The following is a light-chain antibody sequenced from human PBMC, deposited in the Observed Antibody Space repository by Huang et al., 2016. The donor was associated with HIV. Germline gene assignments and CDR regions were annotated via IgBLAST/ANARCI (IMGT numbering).Light chain of an antibody. V-gene: IGKV3-15*01. CDR3: QHYNNWPPWA. Sequence: EIVMTQSPATLSVSPGERATLSCRASQSVSSNLAWYHQKPGQAPRLLFYGASTRATGIPARFSGSGAGTEFTLTISSLQSEEFAVYYCQHYNNWPPWAFGQGTKVEIK. J-gene: IGKJ1*01. CDR1: QSVSSN. CDR2: GAS.